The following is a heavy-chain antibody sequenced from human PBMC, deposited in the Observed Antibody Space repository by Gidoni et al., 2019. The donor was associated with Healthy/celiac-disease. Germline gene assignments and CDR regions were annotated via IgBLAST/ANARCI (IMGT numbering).Heavy chain of an antibody. D-gene: IGHD1-20*01. V-gene: IGHV4-30-4*01. CDR3: ARERITKVGSNYYYGMDV. Sequence: QVQLQESGPGLVKPSQTLSLTCTVSGGSISSGDYYWSWIRQPPGKGLEWIGYIYYSGSTYYNPSLKSRVTISVDTSKNQFSLKLSSVTAADTAVYYCARERITKVGSNYYYGMDVWGQGTTVTVSS. J-gene: IGHJ6*02. CDR1: GGSISSGDYY. CDR2: IYYSGST.